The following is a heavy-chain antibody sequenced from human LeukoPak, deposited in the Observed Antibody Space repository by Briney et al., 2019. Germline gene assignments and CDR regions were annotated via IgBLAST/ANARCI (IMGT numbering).Heavy chain of an antibody. J-gene: IGHJ4*02. CDR3: ARALVGATLPFDY. Sequence: GGSLRLSCAASGFTFSSYSMNWVRQAPGKGLEWVSSISSSSSYIYYADSVKGRFTISRDNAKNSLYLQMNSLRAEDTAVYYCARALVGATLPFDYWGQGTLVTVSS. D-gene: IGHD1-26*01. V-gene: IGHV3-21*01. CDR2: ISSSSSYI. CDR1: GFTFSSYS.